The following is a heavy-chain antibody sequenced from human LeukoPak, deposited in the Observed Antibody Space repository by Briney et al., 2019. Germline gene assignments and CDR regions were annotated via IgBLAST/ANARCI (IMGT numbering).Heavy chain of an antibody. CDR2: IIPIFGTA. V-gene: IGHV1-69*05. J-gene: IGHJ4*02. CDR3: ARDGTGAPNYYDSNGFDY. CDR1: GGTFSSYA. D-gene: IGHD3-22*01. Sequence: SVKVSCKASGGTFSSYAISWVRQAPGQGLEWMGRIIPIFGTANYAQKFQGRVTITTDESTSTAYMELSSLRSEDTAVYYCARDGTGAPNYYDSNGFDYWGQGTLVTVSS.